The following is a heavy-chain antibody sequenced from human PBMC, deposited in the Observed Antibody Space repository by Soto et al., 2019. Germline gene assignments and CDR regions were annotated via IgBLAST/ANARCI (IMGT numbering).Heavy chain of an antibody. CDR2: IIPIFGTA. CDR3: ARNGGPLGSSYSGMDV. CDR1: GGTFSSYA. D-gene: IGHD3-16*01. V-gene: IGHV1-69*12. Sequence: QVQLVQSGAEVKKPGSSVKVSCKASGGTFSSYAISWVRQAPGQGLEWMGGIIPIFGTANYAQKFQGRVTITANDSTSTADRERSSLRSEDTAVYYWARNGGPLGSSYSGMDVWGQGTTVTVSS. J-gene: IGHJ6*02.